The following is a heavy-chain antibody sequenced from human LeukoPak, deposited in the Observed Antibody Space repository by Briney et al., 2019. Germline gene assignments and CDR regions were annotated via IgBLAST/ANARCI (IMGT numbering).Heavy chain of an antibody. Sequence: PGGSLRLSCAASGFTFSSYWMHWLRQEPRKGLVWVSRISTDGSSRSYAASVKGRFPITRDNAKNTLYLQMNSLRAEVTAVYYCASCLTSTPSGMDVWGQGATVTVSS. CDR1: GFTFSSYW. V-gene: IGHV3-74*01. J-gene: IGHJ6*02. CDR2: ISTDGSSR. D-gene: IGHD3-16*01. CDR3: ASCLTSTPSGMDV.